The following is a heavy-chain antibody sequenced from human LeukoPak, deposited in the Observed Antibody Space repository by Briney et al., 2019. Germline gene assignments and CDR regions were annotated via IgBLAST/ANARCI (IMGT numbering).Heavy chain of an antibody. J-gene: IGHJ3*02. V-gene: IGHV3-48*03. CDR3: ARDREPDAFDI. CDR2: ISSGGSSI. CDR1: GFTLSSYE. Sequence: GGSLRLSCAASGFTLSSYEMNWVRQAPGKGLEWVSYISSGGSSIYYADSVKGRFTISRDNAKNSLFLQMNSLRAEGTGVYYCARDREPDAFDIWGQGTMVTVSS.